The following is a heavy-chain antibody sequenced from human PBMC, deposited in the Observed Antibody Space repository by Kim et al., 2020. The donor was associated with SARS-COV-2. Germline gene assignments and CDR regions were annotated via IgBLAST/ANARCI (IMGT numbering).Heavy chain of an antibody. CDR3: AKAFL. V-gene: IGHV3-7*01. CDR2: NQEGSEK. Sequence: NQEGSEKHYVDSVKGRFTVSRDNAKNSLYLQMNSLRAEDTAIYYCAKAFLWGQGTLVTVSS. D-gene: IGHD2-21*01. J-gene: IGHJ4*02.